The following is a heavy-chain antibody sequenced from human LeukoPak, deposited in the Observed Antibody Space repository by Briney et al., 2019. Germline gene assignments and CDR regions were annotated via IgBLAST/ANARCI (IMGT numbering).Heavy chain of an antibody. Sequence: GWSLRLSCASSGFTARDYYMDWVRQTPGKGLEWVARSRNKANSYTTDFAATVKGRFTISRDESKNSLFLQMNSLRTEDTAVYYCVRVQTGGAFDIWGQGTMVTVSS. J-gene: IGHJ3*02. CDR3: VRVQTGGAFDI. CDR1: GFTARDYY. V-gene: IGHV3-72*01. CDR2: SRNKANSYTT. D-gene: IGHD7-27*01.